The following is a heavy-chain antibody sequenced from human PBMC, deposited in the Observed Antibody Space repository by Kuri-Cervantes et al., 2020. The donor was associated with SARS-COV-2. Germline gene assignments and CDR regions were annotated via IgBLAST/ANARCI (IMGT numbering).Heavy chain of an antibody. Sequence: ASVKVSCKVSGYTLTELSMHCVRQAPGKGLEWMGGFDPEDGETIYAQKFQGRVTMTEDTSTDTAYMELSSLRSEDTAVYYCATSYAVSLAMVVDYWGQGTLVTVSS. V-gene: IGHV1-24*01. J-gene: IGHJ4*02. CDR2: FDPEDGET. D-gene: IGHD4/OR15-4a*01. CDR1: GYTLTELS. CDR3: ATSYAVSLAMVVDY.